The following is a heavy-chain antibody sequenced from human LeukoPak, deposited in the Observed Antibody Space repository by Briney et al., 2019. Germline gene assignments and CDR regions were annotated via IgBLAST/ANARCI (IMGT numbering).Heavy chain of an antibody. V-gene: IGHV1-46*01. CDR3: ARAGTAWDY. J-gene: IGHJ4*02. D-gene: IGHD3-10*01. Sequence: PGASVKVSCKASGYTFTSYYMHWVRQAPGQGLEWMGKINPGAGSTNYAQKFQGRVTITRDTSTSTVYMELSSLRSEDTAVYYCARAGTAWDYWGPGTLVTVSS. CDR1: GYTFTSYY. CDR2: INPGAGST.